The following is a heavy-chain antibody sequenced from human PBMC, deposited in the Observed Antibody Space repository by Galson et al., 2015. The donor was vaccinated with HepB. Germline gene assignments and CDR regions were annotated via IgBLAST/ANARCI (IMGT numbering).Heavy chain of an antibody. V-gene: IGHV1-3*01. CDR2: INAGSGDT. CDR3: ARTFDTYYMDV. J-gene: IGHJ6*03. CDR1: GYPFSDYP. Sequence: SVKVSCKASGYPFSDYPTHWVRQAPGQRLEWMGWINAGSGDTKYSQQFQGRVTFTRDTSASTAYMELSGLTSEDTAVYYCARTFDTYYMDVWGKGTTVTVSS.